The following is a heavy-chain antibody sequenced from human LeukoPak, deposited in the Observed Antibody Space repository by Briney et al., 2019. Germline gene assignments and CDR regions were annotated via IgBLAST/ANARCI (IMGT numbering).Heavy chain of an antibody. J-gene: IGHJ4*02. CDR1: GFAFSTHG. CDR3: ARDAGNFASGSAHFDY. V-gene: IGHV3-33*01. CDR2: IWYDGSKK. D-gene: IGHD3-10*01. Sequence: GPSLRLSCAASGFAFSTHGFHWVRQAPGKGLEWVAVIWYDGSKKYYRDSVKGRFTFSRDDSKDTLFLQMNSLRGEDTSVYYCARDAGNFASGSAHFDYWGQGTLVTVPS.